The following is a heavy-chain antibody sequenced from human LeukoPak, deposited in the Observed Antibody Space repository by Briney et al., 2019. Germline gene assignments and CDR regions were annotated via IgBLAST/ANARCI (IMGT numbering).Heavy chain of an antibody. CDR1: GFPFSRNS. V-gene: IGHV3-23*01. CDR3: AKPSKYGNFFDY. CDR2: ISSGGVDT. Sequence: PGGSLRLSCAVSGFPFSRNSMSWVRKAPGKGLEWISAISSGGVDTFYADSVQGRFIVSRDISKNTLYLQMDSLRADDTAVYYCAKPSKYGNFFDYWGQGTLVTVSS. D-gene: IGHD2-2*01. J-gene: IGHJ4*02.